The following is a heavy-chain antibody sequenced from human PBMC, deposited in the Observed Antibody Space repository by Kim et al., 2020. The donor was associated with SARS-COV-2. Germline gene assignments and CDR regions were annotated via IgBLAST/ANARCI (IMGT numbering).Heavy chain of an antibody. CDR2: IYYSGST. CDR3: ARTHYYDSSGSMSNFDY. D-gene: IGHD3-22*01. Sequence: SETLSLTCTVSGGSISSGGYYWSWIRQHPGKGLEWIGYIYYSGSTYYNPSLKSRVTISVDTSKNQFSLKLSSVTAADTAVYYCARTHYYDSSGSMSNFDYWGQETLVTVSS. V-gene: IGHV4-31*03. CDR1: GGSISSGGYY. J-gene: IGHJ4*02.